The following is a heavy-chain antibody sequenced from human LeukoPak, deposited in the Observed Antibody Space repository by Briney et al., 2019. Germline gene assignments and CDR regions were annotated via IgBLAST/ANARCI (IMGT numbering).Heavy chain of an antibody. CDR1: GLTFSSYS. V-gene: IGHV3-21*01. CDR3: ARDVKVGAPGADY. J-gene: IGHJ4*02. CDR2: ISSSSSYI. Sequence: PGGSLRLSCAASGLTFSSYSMNWVRQAPGKGLEWVSSISSSSSYIYYADSVKGRFTISRDNAKNSLYLQMNSLRVEDTAVYYCARDVKVGAPGADYWGQGTLVTVSS. D-gene: IGHD1-26*01.